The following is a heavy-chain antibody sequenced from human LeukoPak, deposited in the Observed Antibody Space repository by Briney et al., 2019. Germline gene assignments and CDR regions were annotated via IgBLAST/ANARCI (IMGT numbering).Heavy chain of an antibody. V-gene: IGHV1-18*01. CDR3: ARDHSGNWFDP. Sequence: ASVKVSCKASGYTFNRYGISWVRQAPGQGLEWMGWINPNSGGTNYAQKLRGRVTMTTDTITTTAYMELRSLRSDDTAVYYCARDHSGNWFDPWGQGTLVTVSS. CDR1: GYTFNRYG. CDR2: INPNSGGT. D-gene: IGHD1-26*01. J-gene: IGHJ5*02.